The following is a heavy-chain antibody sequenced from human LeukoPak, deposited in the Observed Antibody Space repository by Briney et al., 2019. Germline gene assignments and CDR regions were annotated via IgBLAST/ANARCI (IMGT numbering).Heavy chain of an antibody. CDR1: GGSISSYY. D-gene: IGHD6-19*01. CDR2: INYSGST. CDR3: ARHTAVAGTWMWYYYYGMDV. Sequence: SETLSLTCTVSGGSISSYYWSWIRQPPGKGLEWIGYINYSGSTNYNPSLKSRVTISVDTSKNQFSLKLSSVTAADTAVYYCARHTAVAGTWMWYYYYGMDVWGQGTTVTVSS. J-gene: IGHJ6*02. V-gene: IGHV4-59*08.